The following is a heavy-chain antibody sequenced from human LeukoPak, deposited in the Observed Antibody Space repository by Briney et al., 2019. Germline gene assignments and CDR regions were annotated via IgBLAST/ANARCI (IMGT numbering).Heavy chain of an antibody. J-gene: IGHJ4*02. V-gene: IGHV3-23*01. Sequence: PGGSLRLSCAASGFTFSSYGMSWVRQAPGRGLEWVSAISGSGGSTYYADSVKGRFTISRDNSKNTLYLQMNSLRAEDTAVYYCAKDPFDYGDYVKDYWGQGTLVTVSS. CDR3: AKDPFDYGDYVKDY. CDR1: GFTFSSYG. D-gene: IGHD4-17*01. CDR2: ISGSGGST.